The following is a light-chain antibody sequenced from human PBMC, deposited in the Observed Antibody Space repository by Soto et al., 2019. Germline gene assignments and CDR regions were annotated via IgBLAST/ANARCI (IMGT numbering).Light chain of an antibody. CDR2: GTS. CDR3: QQYDNWHSVT. Sequence: EIVMTQSPATLSVSPGERATLSCRASQSVGRSLAWYQQKPGQAPRLLIYGTSARANGIPATFSGSGSGTEFTLTISSLQSEDFAVYYCQQYDNWHSVTFGGGTKVDIK. V-gene: IGKV3-15*01. J-gene: IGKJ4*01. CDR1: QSVGRS.